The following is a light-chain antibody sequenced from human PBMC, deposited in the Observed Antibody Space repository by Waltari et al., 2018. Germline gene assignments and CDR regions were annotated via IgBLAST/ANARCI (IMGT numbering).Light chain of an antibody. J-gene: IGKJ1*01. CDR1: QSLVYSDGKTY. CDR2: LVS. CDR3: MQALRSPWT. Sequence: DILLTQTPLSLPVTLGEPASISCRSSQSLVYSDGKTYLDWFLQKPGQSPQLMMYLVSNRASGVPDRFSGSGSGTDFTLKITRVEAEDVGIYYGMQALRSPWTFGQGTKVEIK. V-gene: IGKV2-40*01.